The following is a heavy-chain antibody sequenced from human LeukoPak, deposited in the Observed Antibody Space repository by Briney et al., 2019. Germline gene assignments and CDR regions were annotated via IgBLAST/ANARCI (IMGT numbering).Heavy chain of an antibody. CDR2: IYPGDSDT. CDR1: GYSFTSYW. V-gene: IGHV5-51*01. J-gene: IGHJ4*02. D-gene: IGHD3-16*02. Sequence: GAALKISCKGSGYSFTSYWIGWVRQMPGKGLEWMGIIYPGDSDTRYSPSFQGQVTISADKSISTAYLQWSSLKASDTAMYYCARHVSVWGSYRDYWGQGTLVTVSS. CDR3: ARHVSVWGSYRDY.